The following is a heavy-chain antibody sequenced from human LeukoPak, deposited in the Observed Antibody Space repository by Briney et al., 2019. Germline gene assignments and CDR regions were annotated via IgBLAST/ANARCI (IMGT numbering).Heavy chain of an antibody. J-gene: IGHJ2*01. Sequence: AGGSLRLSCVASGVTLSNYAMSWARQAPGKGLEWVSGISSSGSGGNTYYADSVKGRFTISRDSSRNTLFLHMNTLRAEDTAIYYCAKERTVGASYWYFDLWGRGTLVTVSS. CDR3: AKERTVGASYWYFDL. D-gene: IGHD1-26*01. CDR1: GVTLSNYA. CDR2: ISSSGSGGNT. V-gene: IGHV3-23*01.